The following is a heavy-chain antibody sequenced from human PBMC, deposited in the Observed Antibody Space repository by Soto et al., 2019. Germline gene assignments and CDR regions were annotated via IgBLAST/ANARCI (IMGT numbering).Heavy chain of an antibody. CDR1: GFTFSSYG. V-gene: IGHV3-33*01. Sequence: ESGGGVVQPGRSLRLSCAASGFTFSSYGMHWVRQAPGKGLEWVAVIRYDGSNKYYADSVKGRFTISRDNSKNTLYLQMNSLRAEDTAVYYCARDPSYCSSTSCYGYFDYWGQGTLVTVSS. CDR2: IRYDGSNK. D-gene: IGHD2-2*01. CDR3: ARDPSYCSSTSCYGYFDY. J-gene: IGHJ4*02.